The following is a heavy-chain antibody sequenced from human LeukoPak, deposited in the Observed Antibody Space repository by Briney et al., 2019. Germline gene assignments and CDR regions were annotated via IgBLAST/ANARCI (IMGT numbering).Heavy chain of an antibody. CDR1: GFTFDDYA. CDR3: AKDFDYGGNPYWYFDL. V-gene: IGHV3-9*01. J-gene: IGHJ2*01. Sequence: PGGSLRLSCAASGFTFDDYAMHWVRQGPGKGLEWVSSITWYSGSIGYAASVKGRFTISRDNDKNSLYLQMNSLRPEDTALYYCAKDFDYGGNPYWYFDLWGRGTLVTVSS. D-gene: IGHD4-23*01. CDR2: ITWYSGSI.